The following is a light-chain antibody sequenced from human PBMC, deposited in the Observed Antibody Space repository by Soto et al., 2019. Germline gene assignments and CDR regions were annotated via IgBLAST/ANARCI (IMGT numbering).Light chain of an antibody. Sequence: ILITQPDSSLSASVEGRATITFRACHSNNSYLNWQQQKPGKAPKLLIYAASSLQTGVASRFSGRGSGTDFTFTISKLEPEEFATYYRQHTSSTPTFGGGTKVDIK. J-gene: IGKJ4*02. V-gene: IGKV1-39*01. CDR2: AAS. CDR1: HSNNSY. CDR3: QHTSSTPT.